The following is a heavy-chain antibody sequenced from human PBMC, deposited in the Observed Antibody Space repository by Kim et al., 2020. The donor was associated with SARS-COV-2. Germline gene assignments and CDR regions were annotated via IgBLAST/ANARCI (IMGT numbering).Heavy chain of an antibody. CDR3: ARDRGSRNNYYYYYGMDV. CDR1: GFTFSSYE. CDR2: ISSSGSTI. J-gene: IGHJ6*02. V-gene: IGHV3-48*03. Sequence: GGSLRLSCAASGFTFSSYEMNWVRQAPGKGLEWVSYISSSGSTIYYADSVKGRFTISRDNAKNSLYLQMNSLRAEDTAVYYCARDRGSRNNYYYYYGMDVWGQGTTVTVSS.